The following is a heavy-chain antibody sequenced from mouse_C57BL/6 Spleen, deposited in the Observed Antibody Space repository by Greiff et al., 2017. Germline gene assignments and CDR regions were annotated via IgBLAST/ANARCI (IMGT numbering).Heavy chain of an antibody. V-gene: IGHV10-1*01. D-gene: IGHD1-1*01. J-gene: IGHJ3*01. CDR2: IRSKSNNYAT. CDR3: VRPYYGRDWFAY. CDR1: GFSFNTYA. Sequence: EVKLVESGGGLVQPKGSLKLSCAASGFSFNTYAMNWVRQAPGKGLEWVARIRSKSNNYATYYADSVKDRFTISRDDSESMLYLQMNNLKTEDTAMYYCVRPYYGRDWFAYWGQGTLVTVSA.